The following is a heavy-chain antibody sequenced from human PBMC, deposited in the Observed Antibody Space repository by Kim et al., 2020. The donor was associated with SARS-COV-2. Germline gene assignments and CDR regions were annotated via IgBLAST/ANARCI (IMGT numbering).Heavy chain of an antibody. Sequence: SVKGRFTISTDNAKNSLYLQMNSLRDEDTAVYYCARDGGTIFGVVTTFDYCGQGTLVTVSS. J-gene: IGHJ4*02. V-gene: IGHV3-48*02. CDR3: ARDGGTIFGVVTTFDY. D-gene: IGHD3-3*01.